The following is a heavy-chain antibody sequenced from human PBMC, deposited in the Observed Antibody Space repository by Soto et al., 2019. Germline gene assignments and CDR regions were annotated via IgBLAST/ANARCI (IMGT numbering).Heavy chain of an antibody. J-gene: IGHJ4*02. CDR3: TTGLSTGYYNFDY. Sequence: EMQLVESGGGLVKPGGSLRLSCAASGFTFADAWMSWVRQAPGRGLEWVGRIKREADGGTTDYAAPVKGRTTISRDDSKNTLYLQMNSLKTEDTAVYYCTTGLSTGYYNFDYWGQGTPVTVSS. V-gene: IGHV3-15*01. CDR2: IKREADGGTT. CDR1: GFTFADAW. D-gene: IGHD3-22*01.